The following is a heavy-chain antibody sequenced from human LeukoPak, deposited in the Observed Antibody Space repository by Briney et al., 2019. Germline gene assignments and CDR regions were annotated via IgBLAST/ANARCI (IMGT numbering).Heavy chain of an antibody. Sequence: GGSLRLSCAASGFTFSSYWMSWVRQAPGKGLEWVANIQQDGSEKYYVDSVKGRFTISRDNAKNSLYLQMNSLRAEDTAAFYCARGVGNYDYVWGSYRYTYFDSWGQGTLVTVSS. V-gene: IGHV3-7*04. J-gene: IGHJ4*02. CDR3: ARGVGNYDYVWGSYRYTYFDS. CDR1: GFTFSSYW. CDR2: IQQDGSEK. D-gene: IGHD3-16*02.